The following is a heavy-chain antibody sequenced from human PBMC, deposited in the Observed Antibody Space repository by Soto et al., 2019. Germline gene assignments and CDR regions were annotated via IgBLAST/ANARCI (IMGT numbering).Heavy chain of an antibody. J-gene: IGHJ4*02. CDR2: ISGSGGIT. CDR3: ARAEKSSAVAGYFDS. CDR1: EFIVSNYA. V-gene: IGHV3-23*01. D-gene: IGHD6-19*01. Sequence: GGSLRLSCAASEFIVSNYAMNWVRQAPGKGLEWVSAISGSGGITYYADSVKGRFTISRDNSKNTLYLQMNSLRAEDTAVYYCARAEKSSAVAGYFDSWGQGSLVTVSS.